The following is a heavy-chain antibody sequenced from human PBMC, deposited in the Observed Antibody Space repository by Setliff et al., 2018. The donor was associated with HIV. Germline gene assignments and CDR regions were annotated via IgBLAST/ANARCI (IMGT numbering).Heavy chain of an antibody. J-gene: IGHJ6*02. CDR2: IYYSGST. D-gene: IGHD6-13*01. CDR1: GDSITGSHYY. V-gene: IGHV4-39*07. Sequence: SETLFLTCTVSGDSITGSHYYWGWIRQPPGKGLEWIASIYYSGSTNYNPSLKSRVTISVDTSKNQFSLKLSSVTAADTAVYYCARGYDGSSWYHYYYYGMDVWGQGTTVTVSS. CDR3: ARGYDGSSWYHYYYYGMDV.